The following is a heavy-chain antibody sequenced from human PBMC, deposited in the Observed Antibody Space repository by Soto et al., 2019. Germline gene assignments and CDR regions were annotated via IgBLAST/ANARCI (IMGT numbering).Heavy chain of an antibody. Sequence: SVKVSCKASGGTFSTYAITWVRQAPGQGLEWMGGIIPIFGTTNYAQKFQGRVTMTRDTSTSTVYMELSSLRSEDTAVYYCAFYYGSGSSPRLLDYYYYGMDVWGQGTTVTVSS. D-gene: IGHD3-10*01. CDR1: GGTFSTYA. CDR2: IIPIFGTT. CDR3: AFYYGSGSSPRLLDYYYYGMDV. J-gene: IGHJ6*02. V-gene: IGHV1-69*05.